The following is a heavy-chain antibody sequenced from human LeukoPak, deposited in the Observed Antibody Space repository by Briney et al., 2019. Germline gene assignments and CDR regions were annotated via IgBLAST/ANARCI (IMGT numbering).Heavy chain of an antibody. J-gene: IGHJ5*02. CDR2: VYYSGGT. CDR1: NGSISSSTYY. V-gene: IGHV4-39*01. Sequence: SETLSLTCTVSNGSISSSTYYWNWIRQPPGKGLEWIGNVYYSGGTYYNPSLKSRVTISVDTSKNQFSLKLISVTAADTAVYYCATTSGDFLFNWFDPWGQGTLVTVSS. CDR3: ATTSGDFLFNWFDP. D-gene: IGHD3-10*01.